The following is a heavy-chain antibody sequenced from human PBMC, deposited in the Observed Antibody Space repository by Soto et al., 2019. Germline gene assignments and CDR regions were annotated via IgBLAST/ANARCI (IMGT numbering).Heavy chain of an antibody. V-gene: IGHV1-18*01. CDR2: ISAYNGNT. Sequence: QVQLVQSGVEVKEPGASVKVSCKASGYTFTNYGITWVRQAPGQGLEWLGWISAYNGNTNYAQKFQGRVTMTTDTSTSTAYMDLMSLRSDDTAVYYCARGGRFAVADTDYWGQGTLLTVSS. D-gene: IGHD3-3*01. CDR3: ARGGRFAVADTDY. J-gene: IGHJ4*02. CDR1: GYTFTNYG.